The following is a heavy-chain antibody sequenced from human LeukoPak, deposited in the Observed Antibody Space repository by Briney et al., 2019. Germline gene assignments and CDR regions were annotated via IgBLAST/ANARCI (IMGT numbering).Heavy chain of an antibody. CDR3: TRIHQDYYDSWYAFDI. J-gene: IGHJ3*02. Sequence: GESLKISCKGSGYSFTSYWIGWVRQMPGKGLEWMGIIYPGDSDTRYSPSFQGQVTISADKSISTAYLQWSSLKASDTAMYYCTRIHQDYYDSWYAFDIWGQGTMVTVSS. CDR1: GYSFTSYW. V-gene: IGHV5-51*01. D-gene: IGHD3-22*01. CDR2: IYPGDSDT.